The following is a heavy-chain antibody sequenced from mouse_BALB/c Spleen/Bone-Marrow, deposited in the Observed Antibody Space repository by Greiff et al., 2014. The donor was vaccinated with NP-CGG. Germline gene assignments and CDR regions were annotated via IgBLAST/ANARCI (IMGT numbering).Heavy chain of an antibody. V-gene: IGHV3-2*02. D-gene: IGHD4-1*01. Sequence: EVQLQQSGPGLVKPSQSLSLTCTVTGYSITSDYAWNWIRQFPGNKLEWMGYISYSGSTSYNPSLKSRISITRDTSKNQFFPQLNSVTTEDTATYYCARRDWDAFAYWGQGTLVTVSA. CDR1: GYSITSDYA. CDR3: ARRDWDAFAY. CDR2: ISYSGST. J-gene: IGHJ3*01.